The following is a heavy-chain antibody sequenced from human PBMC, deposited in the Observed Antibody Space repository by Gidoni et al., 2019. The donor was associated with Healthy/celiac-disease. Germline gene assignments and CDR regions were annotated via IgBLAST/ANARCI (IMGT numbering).Heavy chain of an antibody. CDR1: GFTFSSYS. Sequence: EVQLVASGGGLVKPGGSLRLSCAASGFTFSSYSMNWVRQAPGKGLEWVSSISSSSSYIYYADSVKGRFTISRDNAKNSLYLQMNSLRAEDTAVYYCARDGSYYDSIKYWGQGTLVTVSS. CDR2: ISSSSSYI. D-gene: IGHD3-22*01. J-gene: IGHJ4*02. V-gene: IGHV3-21*01. CDR3: ARDGSYYDSIKY.